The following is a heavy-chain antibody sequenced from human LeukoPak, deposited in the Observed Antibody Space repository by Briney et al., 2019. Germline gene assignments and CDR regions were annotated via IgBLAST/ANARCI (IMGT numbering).Heavy chain of an antibody. Sequence: PGGSLRLSCAASGFTFSNAWMSWVRQAPGKGLEWVANIKQDESEKYYVDSVKGRFTISRDNAKSSLYLQMNSLRAEDTAVYYCARALDSSSSRYQAFEEWGQGTLVTVSS. D-gene: IGHD2-2*01. V-gene: IGHV3-7*01. CDR3: ARALDSSSSRYQAFEE. J-gene: IGHJ4*02. CDR1: GFTFSNAW. CDR2: IKQDESEK.